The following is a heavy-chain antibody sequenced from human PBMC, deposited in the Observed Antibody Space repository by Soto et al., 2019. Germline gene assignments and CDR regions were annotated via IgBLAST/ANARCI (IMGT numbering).Heavy chain of an antibody. CDR3: ATGDCSTTSCYVTWFDP. V-gene: IGHV1-69*02. CDR2: IIPILGVA. Sequence: SVKVSCKASGVTLSSYIISWVRQAPGQGLEWMGRIIPILGVANHAQKFQGRVTLTADKSTSTAYMELSSLRSEDTAVYYCATGDCSTTSCYVTWFDPWGQGTLVTVSS. D-gene: IGHD2-2*01. CDR1: GVTLSSYI. J-gene: IGHJ5*02.